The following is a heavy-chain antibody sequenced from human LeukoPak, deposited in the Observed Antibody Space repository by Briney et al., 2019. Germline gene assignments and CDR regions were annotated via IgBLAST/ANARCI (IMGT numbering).Heavy chain of an antibody. J-gene: IGHJ4*02. CDR3: ARAPTMVRGVYFDY. D-gene: IGHD3-10*01. Sequence: GGSLRLSCAASGFPFSSYSMTWVRQAPGKGLEWVANIKPDGTTKFYVDSVKGRFTISRDNALNSLYLQMNSLRAEDTAVYYCARAPTMVRGVYFDYWGQGTLVTVSS. CDR2: IKPDGTTK. V-gene: IGHV3-7*03. CDR1: GFPFSSYS.